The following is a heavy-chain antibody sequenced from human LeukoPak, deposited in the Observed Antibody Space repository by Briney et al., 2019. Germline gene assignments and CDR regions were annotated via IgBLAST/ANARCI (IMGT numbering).Heavy chain of an antibody. CDR3: ARSDDSSGYSYWYFDL. V-gene: IGHV4-59*08. Sequence: SETLSLTCTVSGGSISSYYWSWIRQPPGKGLEWIGYIYYSGSTNYNPSLKSRVTISVDTSKNQFSLKLSSVTAADTAVYYCARSDDSSGYSYWYFDLWGRGTLVTVSS. J-gene: IGHJ2*01. CDR2: IYYSGST. D-gene: IGHD3-22*01. CDR1: GGSISSYY.